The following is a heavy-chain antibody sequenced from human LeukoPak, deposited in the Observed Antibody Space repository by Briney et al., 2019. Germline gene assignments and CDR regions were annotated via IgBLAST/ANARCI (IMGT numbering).Heavy chain of an antibody. D-gene: IGHD3-22*01. CDR3: ARAEGSGANYYDSSGPFDY. CDR1: GYTFTSYG. CDR2: ISAYNGNT. Sequence: ASVKVSCKASGYTFTSYGISWVRQAPGQGLEWMGWISAYNGNTNYAQKLQGRVTMTTDTSTSTAYMELRSLRSDDTAVYYCARAEGSGANYYDSSGPFDYWGQGTLVTVSS. J-gene: IGHJ4*02. V-gene: IGHV1-18*01.